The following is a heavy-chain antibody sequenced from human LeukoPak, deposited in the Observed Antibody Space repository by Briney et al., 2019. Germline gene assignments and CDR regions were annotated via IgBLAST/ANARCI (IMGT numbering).Heavy chain of an antibody. J-gene: IGHJ4*02. D-gene: IGHD6-25*01. CDR2: ISGSGGST. CDR3: AREKRRVRLHSFFDY. CDR1: GFTSSSYG. V-gene: IGHV3-23*01. Sequence: GGSLRLSCAASGFTSSSYGMSWVRQAPGKGLEWVSTISGSGGSTYYADSVKGRFTISRDNSKNTLYLQMNSLRAEDTAVYYCAREKRRVRLHSFFDYWGQGTLITVSS.